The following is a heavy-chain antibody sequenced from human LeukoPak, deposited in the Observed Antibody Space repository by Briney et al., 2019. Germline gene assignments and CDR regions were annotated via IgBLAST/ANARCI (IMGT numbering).Heavy chain of an antibody. Sequence: KSSETLSLTCTVSGGSISSSNYYWGWIRQPPGQGLEWIGSIYYSGSTYYNPSLKSRVTISVDTSKNHFSLKLSSVTAADTAVYYCARRFVGAVAAWFDPWGQGTLVTVSS. CDR2: IYYSGST. D-gene: IGHD6-19*01. V-gene: IGHV4-39*02. CDR3: ARRFVGAVAAWFDP. CDR1: GGSISSSNYY. J-gene: IGHJ5*02.